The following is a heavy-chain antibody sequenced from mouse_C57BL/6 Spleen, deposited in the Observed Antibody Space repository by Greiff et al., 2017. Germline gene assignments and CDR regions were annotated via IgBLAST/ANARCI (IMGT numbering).Heavy chain of an antibody. CDR3: ARWSYYYGSSLDYFDY. Sequence: DVKLQESGPGLAKPSQTLSLTCSVTGYSITSDYWNWIRKFPGNKLEYMGYISYSGSTYYNPSLKSRISITRDTSKNQYYLQLNSVTTEDTATYYCARWSYYYGSSLDYFDYWGQGTTLTVSS. J-gene: IGHJ2*01. V-gene: IGHV3-8*01. CDR2: ISYSGST. D-gene: IGHD1-1*01. CDR1: GYSITSDY.